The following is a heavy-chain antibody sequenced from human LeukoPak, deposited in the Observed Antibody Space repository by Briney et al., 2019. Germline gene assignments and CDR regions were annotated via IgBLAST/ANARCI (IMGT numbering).Heavy chain of an antibody. Sequence: SETLSLTCAVYGGSFSGYYWSWIRQPPGKGLEWIGETNHSGSTNYNPSLKSRVTISVDTSKNQFSLKLSSVTAADTAVYYCARSLAARPTSYYYYYGMDVWGQGTTVTVSS. V-gene: IGHV4-34*01. CDR2: TNHSGST. CDR3: ARSLAARPTSYYYYYGMDV. D-gene: IGHD6-6*01. CDR1: GGSFSGYY. J-gene: IGHJ6*02.